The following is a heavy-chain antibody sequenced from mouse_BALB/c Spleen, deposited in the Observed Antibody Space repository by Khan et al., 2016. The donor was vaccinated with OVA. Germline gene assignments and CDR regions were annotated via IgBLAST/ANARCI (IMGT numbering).Heavy chain of an antibody. V-gene: IGHV5-6*01. D-gene: IGHD1-1*01. CDR2: ISTSGSYT. CDR3: ARCLYGSSYDYYAMDY. J-gene: IGHJ4*01. CDR1: GFTFSSYG. Sequence: EVELVESGGDLVKPGGSLKLSCAASGFTFSSYGMSWVRQTPDKRLEWVAIISTSGSYTYYPDSVKGRFTISRDNAKNTLYLQMSSLKPEDTAMYYCARCLYGSSYDYYAMDYWGQGTSVTVSS.